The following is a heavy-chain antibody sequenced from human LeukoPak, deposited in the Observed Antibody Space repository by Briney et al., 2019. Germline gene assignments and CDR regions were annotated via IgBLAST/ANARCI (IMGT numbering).Heavy chain of an antibody. CDR1: GFTFSSYA. J-gene: IGHJ4*02. CDR3: AKHVRTSVWFFDS. D-gene: IGHD6-19*01. V-gene: IGHV3-23*01. CDR2: IRGRDDAS. Sequence: GGSLRLSCAASGFTFSSYAMSWARQAPGKGLEWVSTIRGRDDASYYADSVKGRFTISRDNSKNTLSLQMNSLNADDTAVYYCAKHVRTSVWFFDSWGQGTLVTVSS.